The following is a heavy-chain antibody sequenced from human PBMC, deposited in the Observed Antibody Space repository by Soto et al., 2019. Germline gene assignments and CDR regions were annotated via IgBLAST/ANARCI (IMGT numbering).Heavy chain of an antibody. V-gene: IGHV4-61*01. CDR3: ARRYRYYFDY. CDR1: GASVSSGNHY. J-gene: IGHJ4*02. D-gene: IGHD2-2*02. CDR2: IYNSVIT. Sequence: SETLSLTCTVSGASVSSGNHYWSWIRQPPGKRLEWIGFIYNSVITNYSPSLKSRVSISADTSRNQLSLKLSSVTAADTAVYYCARRYRYYFDYWGQGTLVTVSS.